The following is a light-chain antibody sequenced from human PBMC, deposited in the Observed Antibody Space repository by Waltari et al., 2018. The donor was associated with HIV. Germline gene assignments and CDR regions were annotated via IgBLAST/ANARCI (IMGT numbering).Light chain of an antibody. CDR2: EVS. CDR3: TSYTSSNTLEVV. CDR1: SSDVGGYTF. V-gene: IGLV2-14*01. Sequence: QSALTQPASVSGSPGQSITISCSGTSSDVGGYTFVSLYQHHPGKAPKLVIYEVSNRPSGTSNRFSGSKSGNTASLTISGLQTEDEADYYCTSYTSSNTLEVVFGGGTRLTVL. J-gene: IGLJ3*02.